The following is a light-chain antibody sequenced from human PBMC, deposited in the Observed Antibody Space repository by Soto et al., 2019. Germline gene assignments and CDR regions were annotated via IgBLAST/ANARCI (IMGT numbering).Light chain of an antibody. Sequence: EIVLTQSPPTLSLSPGDRATLSCRASRTVSSYLGWYQHKPGQAPRLLIYDVSSRATGIPARFSGSGSGTDFSLTISSLEPEDFAVYYCQQRSNWPPEITFGQGTRLEIK. CDR1: RTVSSY. CDR3: QQRSNWPPEIT. CDR2: DVS. V-gene: IGKV3-11*01. J-gene: IGKJ5*01.